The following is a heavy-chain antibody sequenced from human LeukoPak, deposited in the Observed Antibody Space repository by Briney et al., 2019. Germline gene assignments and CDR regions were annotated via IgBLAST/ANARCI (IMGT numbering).Heavy chain of an antibody. Sequence: GGSLRLSCAASGFTFSSYDMTWVRQAPGRGLEWVSSIRPSGDNTYYGDSVKGRFTISRDNAKNSLYLQMNSLRAEDTAVYYCARVRTPMITFGGVPFDYWGQGTLVTVSS. CDR3: ARVRTPMITFGGVPFDY. J-gene: IGHJ4*02. CDR1: GFTFSSYD. CDR2: IRPSGDNT. V-gene: IGHV3-21*01. D-gene: IGHD3-16*01.